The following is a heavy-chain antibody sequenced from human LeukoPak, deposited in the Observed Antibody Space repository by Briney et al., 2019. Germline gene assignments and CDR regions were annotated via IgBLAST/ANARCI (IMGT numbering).Heavy chain of an antibody. Sequence: GGSLRLSCAASGFTFSSYAMNWVRQAPGKGLEWVSSISSSGSSTYYADSVKGRFTISRDNSKNTLYVQMNSLRAEDTAVYYCARSGGSYWYWGQGTLVTVSS. J-gene: IGHJ4*02. D-gene: IGHD1-26*01. V-gene: IGHV3-23*01. CDR2: ISSSGSST. CDR3: ARSGGSYWY. CDR1: GFTFSSYA.